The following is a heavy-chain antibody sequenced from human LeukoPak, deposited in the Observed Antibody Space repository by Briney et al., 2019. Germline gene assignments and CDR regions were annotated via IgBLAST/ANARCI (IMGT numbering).Heavy chain of an antibody. CDR3: ATALEGPSWFDP. V-gene: IGHV3-23*01. Sequence: GGSLRLSCAASGFTFSSYAMSWVGQAPGKGLDWVSAVSVCGGRTYYADSVKGRFTISRDTSKNKLYLQMNSLRDEDTAVYYCATALEGPSWFDPWGQGTLVTVSS. J-gene: IGHJ5*02. CDR2: VSVCGGRT. CDR1: GFTFSSYA.